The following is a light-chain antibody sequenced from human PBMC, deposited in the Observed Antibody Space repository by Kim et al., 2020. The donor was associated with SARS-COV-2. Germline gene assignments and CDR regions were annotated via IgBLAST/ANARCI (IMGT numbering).Light chain of an antibody. J-gene: IGKJ2*01. Sequence: GDGVTITCRASQSISSWLAWYQQNPGKAPKVLIYKASTLQSGVPSRFSGTGSGTEFTLTINSLQPDDSATYYCQQYTDYPFTFGQGTKLEI. V-gene: IGKV1-5*03. CDR2: KAS. CDR1: QSISSW. CDR3: QQYTDYPFT.